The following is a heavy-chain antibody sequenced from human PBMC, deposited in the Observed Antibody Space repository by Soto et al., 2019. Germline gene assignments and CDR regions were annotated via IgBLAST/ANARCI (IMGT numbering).Heavy chain of an antibody. CDR3: TTTPYNWNYQRGFDY. Sequence: QRLSCAASGFTFSNAWMSWVRQAPGKGLEWVGRIKSKTDGGTTDYAAPVKGRFTISRDDSKNTLYLQMNSLKTEDTAVYYCTTTPYNWNYQRGFDYWGQGTLVTVSS. V-gene: IGHV3-15*01. CDR2: IKSKTDGGTT. CDR1: GFTFSNAW. D-gene: IGHD1-7*01. J-gene: IGHJ4*02.